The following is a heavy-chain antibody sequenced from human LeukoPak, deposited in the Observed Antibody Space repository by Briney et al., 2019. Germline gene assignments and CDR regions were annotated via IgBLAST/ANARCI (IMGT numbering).Heavy chain of an antibody. V-gene: IGHV4-59*01. J-gene: IGHJ4*02. Sequence: SETLSLTCTVSGGSISSYYWSWIRLPPGKGLEWIGYIYYSGSTNYNPSLKSRVTISVDTSKNQFSLKLSSVTAADTAVYYCARADYDSSGYHFDYWGLGTLVTVSS. D-gene: IGHD3-22*01. CDR3: ARADYDSSGYHFDY. CDR1: GGSISSYY. CDR2: IYYSGST.